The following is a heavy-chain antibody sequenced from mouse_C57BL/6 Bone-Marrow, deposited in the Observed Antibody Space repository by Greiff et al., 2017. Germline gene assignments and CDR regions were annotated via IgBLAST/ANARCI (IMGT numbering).Heavy chain of an antibody. D-gene: IGHD1-1*01. CDR1: GYSFTGYF. CDR3: AREGGGSSPFAY. V-gene: IGHV1-20*01. Sequence: DVKLVESGPELVKPGDSVKISCKASGYSFTGYFMNWVMQSHGKSLEWIGRINPYNGDTFYNQKFKGKATLTVDKSSSTAHMELRSLTSEDSAVYYCAREGGGSSPFAYWGQGTLVTVSA. CDR2: INPYNGDT. J-gene: IGHJ3*01.